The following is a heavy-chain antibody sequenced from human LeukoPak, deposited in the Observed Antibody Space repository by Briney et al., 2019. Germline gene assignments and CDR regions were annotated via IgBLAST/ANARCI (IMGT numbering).Heavy chain of an antibody. Sequence: ASLKLSCTASGYTLTSYGISWVRQAPGQRLKWMGWISAYNGNTNYAKKLQGRVTMTTDTSTSTAFIELRSLRYDDAAVYYCARDLLGELLDYWGQGTLVTVSS. CDR2: ISAYNGNT. V-gene: IGHV1-18*01. CDR1: GYTLTSYG. J-gene: IGHJ4*02. D-gene: IGHD1-26*01. CDR3: ARDLLGELLDY.